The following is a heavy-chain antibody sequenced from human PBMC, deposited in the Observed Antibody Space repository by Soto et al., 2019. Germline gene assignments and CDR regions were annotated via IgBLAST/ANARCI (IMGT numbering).Heavy chain of an antibody. J-gene: IGHJ4*02. CDR2: INPSGGST. V-gene: IGHV1-46*03. CDR3: GRGACGGYSSPLDY. CDR1: GYTFTTYY. D-gene: IGHD5-18*01. Sequence: QVQLVQSGAEVKKPGASVKVSCKASGYTFTTYYMHWVRQAPGQGLEWMGIINPSGGSTSYAQNCQGRVTMXXXTXXSRVDMGVSSLRSEDTAVYYCGRGACGGYSSPLDYWGQGTLVTVAS.